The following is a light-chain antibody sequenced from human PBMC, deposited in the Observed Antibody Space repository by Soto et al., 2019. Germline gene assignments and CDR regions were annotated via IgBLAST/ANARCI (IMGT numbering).Light chain of an antibody. V-gene: IGLV1-40*01. J-gene: IGLJ3*02. CDR2: GNN. Sequence: QAVVTQPPSVSGAPGQRVTISCTGNRSNIGAGYDVHWCQQLPGTAPRLLIYGNNNRPSGVPDRFSGSKSGTSASLAITGLQAEDEADYYCQSYDSSLSAWVFGGGTKVTVL. CDR3: QSYDSSLSAWV. CDR1: RSNIGAGYD.